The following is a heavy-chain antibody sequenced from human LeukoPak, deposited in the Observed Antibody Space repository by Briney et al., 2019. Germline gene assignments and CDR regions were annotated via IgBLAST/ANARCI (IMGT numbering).Heavy chain of an antibody. Sequence: GASVKVSCKASGYTFTSYDINWVRQATGQGLEWMGWMNPSSGNTGYAQKFQGRVTMTRDTSIGTAYMELSSLRSDDTAVYYCARLVVDYYDSSGYYTPNWFDPWGQGTLVTVSS. CDR1: GYTFTSYD. CDR2: MNPSSGNT. V-gene: IGHV1-8*01. D-gene: IGHD3-22*01. J-gene: IGHJ5*02. CDR3: ARLVVDYYDSSGYYTPNWFDP.